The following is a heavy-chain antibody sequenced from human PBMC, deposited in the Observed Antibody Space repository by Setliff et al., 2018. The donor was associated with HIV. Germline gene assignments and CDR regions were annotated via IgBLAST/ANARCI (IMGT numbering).Heavy chain of an antibody. CDR1: GFSISSGFF. CDR3: ARVETTVTSRLDY. D-gene: IGHD4-17*01. V-gene: IGHV4-38-2*01. Sequence: SETLSLTCAVSGFSISSGFFWGWVRQPPGKGLEWIGSIYQSGTTYYNPALKSQVTISVDTSKNQFSLRLTSVTAADTAVYFCARVETTVTSRLDYWGQGTLVTVSS. J-gene: IGHJ4*02. CDR2: IYQSGTT.